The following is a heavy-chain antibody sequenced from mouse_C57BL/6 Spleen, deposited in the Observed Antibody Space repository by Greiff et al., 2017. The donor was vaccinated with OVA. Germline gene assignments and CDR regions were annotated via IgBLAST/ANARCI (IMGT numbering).Heavy chain of an antibody. D-gene: IGHD2-4*01. V-gene: IGHV5-16*01. J-gene: IGHJ4*01. CDR1: GFTFSDYY. CDR2: INYDGSST. Sequence: EVKLMESEGGLVQPGSSMKLSCTASGFTFSDYYMAWVRQVPEKGLEWVANINYDGSSTYYLDSLKSRFIISRDNAKNILYLQMSSLKSEDTATYYCAREIFSYDYEGYYAMDYWGQGTSVTVSS. CDR3: AREIFSYDYEGYYAMDY.